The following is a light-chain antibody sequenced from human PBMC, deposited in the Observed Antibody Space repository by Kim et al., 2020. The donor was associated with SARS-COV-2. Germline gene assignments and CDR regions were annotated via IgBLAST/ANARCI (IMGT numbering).Light chain of an antibody. J-gene: IGLJ3*02. CDR1: NKNVADQG. V-gene: IGLV10-54*04. CDR2: RNN. CDR3: SAWDSSLSTWV. Sequence: QAATLTCPGNNKNVADQGAAWLQQHQGHPPKLLSYRNNNRPSGISERFSASRSGNTASLTITGLQPEDEADYFCSAWDSSLSTWVFGGGTQLTVL.